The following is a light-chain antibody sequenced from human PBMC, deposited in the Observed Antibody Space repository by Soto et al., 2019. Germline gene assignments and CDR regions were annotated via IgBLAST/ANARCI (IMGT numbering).Light chain of an antibody. J-gene: IGKJ5*01. CDR2: GAS. CDR1: QSVSNNY. V-gene: IGKV3D-20*02. CDR3: QQRRNWPST. Sequence: EIVLTQSPGTLSLSPGERATLSCRASQSVSNNYLAWYQQKPGQAPRLLIYGASNRATGIPDRFSGSGSGTDFTLTISSLEPEDFAVYYCQQRRNWPSTFGQGTRLEIK.